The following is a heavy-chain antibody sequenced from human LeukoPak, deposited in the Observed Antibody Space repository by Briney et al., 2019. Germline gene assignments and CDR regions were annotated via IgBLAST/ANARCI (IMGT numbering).Heavy chain of an antibody. Sequence: PGRSLRLSCAASGFTFSSYGMHWVRQAPGKGLEWVAVISYDGSNKYYVDSVKGRFTISRDNSKNTLYLQMNSLRAEDTAVYYCAKFWEYSSSSPIDYWGQGTLVTVSS. CDR3: AKFWEYSSSSPIDY. CDR2: ISYDGSNK. J-gene: IGHJ4*02. V-gene: IGHV3-30*18. D-gene: IGHD6-6*01. CDR1: GFTFSSYG.